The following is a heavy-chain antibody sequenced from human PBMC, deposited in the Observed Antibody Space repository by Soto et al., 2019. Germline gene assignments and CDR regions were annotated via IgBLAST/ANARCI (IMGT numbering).Heavy chain of an antibody. V-gene: IGHV1-3*01. Sequence: ASVKVSCKASGYTFTSYAMHWVRQAPGQRLEWMGWINAGNGKTKYSQKFQGRVTMTEDTSTGTAYMELSSLRSEDTAVYYCATALYYYGSGSHGFDYWGQGTLVTVSS. CDR3: ATALYYYGSGSHGFDY. CDR2: INAGNGKT. J-gene: IGHJ4*02. CDR1: GYTFTSYA. D-gene: IGHD3-10*01.